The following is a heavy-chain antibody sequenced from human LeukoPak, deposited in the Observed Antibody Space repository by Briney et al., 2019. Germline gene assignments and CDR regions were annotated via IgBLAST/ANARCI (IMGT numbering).Heavy chain of an antibody. Sequence: PSETLSLTCTVSGGSISSYYWSWIRQPAGKGLEWIGRIYTSGSTNYNPSLKSRVTISVDKSKNQFSLKLSSVTAADTAVYYCARDPYCSSSSCYTNWFDPWGQGTLVTVSS. J-gene: IGHJ5*02. CDR2: IYTSGST. D-gene: IGHD2-2*02. V-gene: IGHV4-4*07. CDR1: GGSISSYY. CDR3: ARDPYCSSSSCYTNWFDP.